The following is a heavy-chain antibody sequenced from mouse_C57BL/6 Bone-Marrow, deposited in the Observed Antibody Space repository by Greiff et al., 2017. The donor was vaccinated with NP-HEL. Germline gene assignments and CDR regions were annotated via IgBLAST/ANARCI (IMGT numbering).Heavy chain of an antibody. D-gene: IGHD3-3*01. CDR2: INPGSGGT. J-gene: IGHJ1*03. CDR1: GYAFTNYL. CDR3: ARSKGRDWYFDV. V-gene: IGHV1-54*01. Sequence: VQLQQPGAELVRPGTSVKVSCKASGYAFTNYLIEWVKQRPGQGLEWIGVINPGSGGTNYNEKFKGKATLTADKSSSTAYMQLSSLTSEDSAVYFCARSKGRDWYFDVWGTGTTVTVSS.